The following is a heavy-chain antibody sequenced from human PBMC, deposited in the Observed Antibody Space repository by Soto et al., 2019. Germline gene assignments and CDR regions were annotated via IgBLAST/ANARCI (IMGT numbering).Heavy chain of an antibody. V-gene: IGHV5-51*01. D-gene: IGHD2-2*01. CDR3: ARGGIVLVPTNWFDP. Sequence: PGESLKISCKGSGYSYSSHWIGWVRQMPGKGLEWMGIIYPGDSDTRYSPSFQGQVTISADKSTSTAYLHWSSLKASDTAMYYCARGGIVLVPTNWFDPWGQGTLVTVSS. J-gene: IGHJ5*02. CDR2: IYPGDSDT. CDR1: GYSYSSHW.